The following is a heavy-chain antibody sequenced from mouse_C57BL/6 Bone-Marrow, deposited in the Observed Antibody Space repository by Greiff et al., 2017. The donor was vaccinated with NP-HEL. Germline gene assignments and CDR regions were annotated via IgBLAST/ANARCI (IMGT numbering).Heavy chain of an antibody. CDR2: IRNKANNHAT. Sequence: EVKLVESGGGLVQPGGSMKLSCAASGFTFSDAWMDWVRQSPEKGLEWVAEIRNKANNHATYYAESVKGRFTISRDDSKSSVYLQMNSVRAEDTGIYYCTRGSYGSSHWYFDVWGTGTTVTVSS. V-gene: IGHV6-6*01. J-gene: IGHJ1*03. CDR3: TRGSYGSSHWYFDV. D-gene: IGHD1-1*01. CDR1: GFTFSDAW.